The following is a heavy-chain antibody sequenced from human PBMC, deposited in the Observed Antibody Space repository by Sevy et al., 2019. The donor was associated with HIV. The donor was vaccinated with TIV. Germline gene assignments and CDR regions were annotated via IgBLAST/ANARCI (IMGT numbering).Heavy chain of an antibody. D-gene: IGHD4-17*01. J-gene: IGHJ6*02. CDR2: ISGSDGTI. V-gene: IGHV3-11*01. CDR3: ARDHVKDGDLGGYYYFAMDL. CDR1: GFTFSDYY. Sequence: GGSLRLSCSASGFTFSDYYMSWLRQAPGKGLEWLSYISGSDGTIDYADSVKGRFTISRDNAKNSLYLQMNSLRAEDTAMYYCARDHVKDGDLGGYYYFAMDLWGQGTTVTVSS.